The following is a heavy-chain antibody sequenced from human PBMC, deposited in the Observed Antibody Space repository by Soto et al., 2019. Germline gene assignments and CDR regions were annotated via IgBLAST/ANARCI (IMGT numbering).Heavy chain of an antibody. V-gene: IGHV3-23*01. J-gene: IGHJ6*02. CDR3: PKGEDYGMGV. CDR1: GFTFSSYA. Sequence: GGSLRLSCAASGFTFSSYAMGWFRQAPGKGLEWVSTISGSGGSTYYADSVKGRFTISRDNSKNTLFLQMNSLRAEETAVYYCPKGEDYGMGVRGQGTTVTVSS. CDR2: ISGSGGST.